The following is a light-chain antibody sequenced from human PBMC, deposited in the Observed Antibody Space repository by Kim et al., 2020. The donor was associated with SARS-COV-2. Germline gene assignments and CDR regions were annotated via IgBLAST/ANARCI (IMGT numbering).Light chain of an antibody. CDR1: QDIGKS. V-gene: IGKV1-27*01. CDR2: AAY. J-gene: IGKJ3*01. CDR3: QKYSSVPCT. Sequence: SARDRVTITCRASQDIGKSLAWYQQKPGKVPKVLIYAAYTLQCGVPARFSGSGSGTEFTLTISSLQPEDVATYYCQKYSSVPCTFGPGTKVDIK.